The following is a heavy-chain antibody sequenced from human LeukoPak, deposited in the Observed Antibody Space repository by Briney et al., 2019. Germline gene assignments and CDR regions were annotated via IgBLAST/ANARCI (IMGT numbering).Heavy chain of an antibody. V-gene: IGHV1-69*04. CDR1: GGTFSSYA. CDR3: ARDRFTMVRGVPDLDWFDP. J-gene: IGHJ5*02. CDR2: IIPILGIA. D-gene: IGHD3-10*01. Sequence: SVKVSCKASGGTFSSYAISWVRQAPGQGLEWMGRIIPILGIANYAQKFQGRVTITADKSTSTAYMELSSLRSEDTAVYYCARDRFTMVRGVPDLDWFDPWGQGTLVTVSS.